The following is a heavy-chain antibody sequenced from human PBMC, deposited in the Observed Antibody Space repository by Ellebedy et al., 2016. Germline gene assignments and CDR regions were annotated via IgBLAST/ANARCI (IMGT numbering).Heavy chain of an antibody. CDR2: ISGDGTTP. V-gene: IGHV3-74*01. D-gene: IGHD1-1*01. Sequence: ETLSLTCAASGFTFNHLWMHWVRQAPGEGLVWLSRISGDGTTPVYADSVKGRFTISRDNANNMLFLQMNSLRADDTAVYYCARGYNAALDTWGQGTRVTVSS. J-gene: IGHJ5*02. CDR3: ARGYNAALDT. CDR1: GFTFNHLW.